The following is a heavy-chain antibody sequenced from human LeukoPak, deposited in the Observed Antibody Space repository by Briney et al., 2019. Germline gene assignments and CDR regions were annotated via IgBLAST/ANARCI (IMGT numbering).Heavy chain of an antibody. CDR1: GFTFSSYS. CDR3: ARVSSYYDSSGYYSSHIDY. J-gene: IGHJ4*02. V-gene: IGHV3-21*01. Sequence: GGSLRLSCAASGFTFSSYSMNWVRQAPGKGLEWVSSISSSSYIYYADSVKGRFTISRDNAKNSLYLQMNSLRAEDTAVYYCARVSSYYDSSGYYSSHIDYWGQGTLVTVSS. D-gene: IGHD3-22*01. CDR2: ISSSSYI.